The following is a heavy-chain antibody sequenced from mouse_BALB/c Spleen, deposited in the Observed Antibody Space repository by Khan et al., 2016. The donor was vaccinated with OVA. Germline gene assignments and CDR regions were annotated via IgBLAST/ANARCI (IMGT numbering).Heavy chain of an antibody. CDR2: ISNLAYSI. CDR1: GFTFSDYG. CDR3: ARSWAMDY. J-gene: IGHJ4*01. V-gene: IGHV5-15*02. Sequence: EVELVESGGGLVQPGGSRKLSCAASGFTFSDYGMAWVRQAPGKGPEWVAFISNLAYSIYYADTVTGRFTISSENAKNTLYLEMSTLRSEDTAMYYCARSWAMDYWGQGTSVIVSS.